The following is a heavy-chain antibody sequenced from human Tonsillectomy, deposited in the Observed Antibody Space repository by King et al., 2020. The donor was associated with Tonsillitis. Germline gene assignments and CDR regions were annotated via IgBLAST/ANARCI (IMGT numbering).Heavy chain of an antibody. CDR2: IYHSGRT. CDR1: GDSITNYY. CDR3: ARQCITVAGGGAEVDY. J-gene: IGHJ4*02. Sequence: QLQESGPGLVKPSETLSLTCTVSGDSITNYYWSWIRQPPGKGLEWIGYIYHSGRTNYNPSLKSRVTISVDTSKNQFSLKLTSVTAADTAVYYCARQCITVAGGGAEVDYGGQGTLVTVST. V-gene: IGHV4-59*01. D-gene: IGHD6-19*01.